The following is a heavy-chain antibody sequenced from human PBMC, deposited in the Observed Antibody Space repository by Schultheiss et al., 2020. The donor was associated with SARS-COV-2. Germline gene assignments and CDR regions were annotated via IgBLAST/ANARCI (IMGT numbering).Heavy chain of an antibody. CDR1: GFTFSSYG. V-gene: IGHV3-30*18. J-gene: IGHJ6*02. CDR3: AKDKGMGTTPGMDV. Sequence: GGSLRLSCAASGFTFSSYGMHWVRQAPGKVLEWVAVISYDGSNKYYADSVKGRFTISRDNSKNTLYLQMNSLRAEDTAVYYCAKDKGMGTTPGMDVWGQGTTVTVSS. D-gene: IGHD1-1*01. CDR2: ISYDGSNK.